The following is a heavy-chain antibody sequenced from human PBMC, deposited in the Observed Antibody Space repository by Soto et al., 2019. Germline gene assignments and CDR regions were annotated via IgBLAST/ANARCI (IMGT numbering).Heavy chain of an antibody. CDR1: GFTFNRFE. J-gene: IGHJ4*02. V-gene: IGHV3-48*03. CDR3: ASLRYYDILTPRNY. Sequence: SLRLSCAASGFTFNRFEMTWVRQAPGKGLEWVSYISTSGSTIYYADSVRGRFTVSRDNAKNSLFLQMNSLSAEDTAVYYCASLRYYDILTPRNYWGQGTLVTVSS. D-gene: IGHD3-9*01. CDR2: ISTSGSTI.